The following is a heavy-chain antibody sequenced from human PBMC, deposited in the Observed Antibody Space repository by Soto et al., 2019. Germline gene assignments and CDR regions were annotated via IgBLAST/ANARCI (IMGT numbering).Heavy chain of an antibody. J-gene: IGHJ3*02. D-gene: IGHD1-26*01. Sequence: EVQLVESGGCLVQPGRSLRLSCAASGFTFDDYAMHWVRQAPGKGLEWVSGISWNSGSIGYADSVKGRFTISRDNAKNSLYLQMNSLRAEDTALYYCAKSSDYASGAFDIWGQGTMVTVSS. CDR3: AKSSDYASGAFDI. CDR2: ISWNSGSI. V-gene: IGHV3-9*01. CDR1: GFTFDDYA.